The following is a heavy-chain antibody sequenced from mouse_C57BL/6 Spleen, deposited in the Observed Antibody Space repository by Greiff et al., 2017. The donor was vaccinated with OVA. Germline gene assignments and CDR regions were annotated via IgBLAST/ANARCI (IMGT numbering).Heavy chain of an antibody. CDR1: GYTFTDYY. CDR2: IYPGSGNP. CDR3: ARGAGTFDY. J-gene: IGHJ2*01. D-gene: IGHD3-3*01. V-gene: IGHV1-76*01. Sequence: QVQLKQSGAELVRPGASVKLSCKASGYTFTDYYINWVKQRPGQGLEWIARIYPGSGNPYYNEKFKGKATLTAEKSSSTAYMQLSSLTSEDSAVYFCARGAGTFDYWGQGTTLTVSS.